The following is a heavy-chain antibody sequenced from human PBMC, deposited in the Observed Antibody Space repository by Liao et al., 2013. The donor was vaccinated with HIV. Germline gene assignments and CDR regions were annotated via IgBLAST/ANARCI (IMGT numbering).Heavy chain of an antibody. CDR1: GGSISSTSYY. Sequence: QLQLQESGPGLVKPSETLSLTCTVSGGSISSTSYYWGWIRQPPGKGLEWIGEINHSGSTNYNPSLKSRVTMSVDTSKNQFSLKLSSVTAADTAVYYCARGNWGYSSSSIYFDYWGQGTLVTVSS. V-gene: IGHV4-39*07. J-gene: IGHJ4*02. CDR3: ARGNWGYSSSSIYFDY. D-gene: IGHD6-6*01. CDR2: INHSGST.